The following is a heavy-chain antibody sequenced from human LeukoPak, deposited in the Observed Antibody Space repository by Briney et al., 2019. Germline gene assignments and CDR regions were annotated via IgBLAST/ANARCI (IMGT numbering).Heavy chain of an antibody. J-gene: IGHJ4*02. CDR3: ARGSYSYYYGSGSYGY. V-gene: IGHV4-34*01. CDR2: INHSGST. Sequence: SETLSLTCTVYGGSFSGYYWSWIRQPPGKGLEWIGEINHSGSTNYNPSLKSRVTISVDTSKNQFSLKLSSVTAADTAVYYCARGSYSYYYGSGSYGYWGQGTLVTVSS. D-gene: IGHD3-10*01. CDR1: GGSFSGYY.